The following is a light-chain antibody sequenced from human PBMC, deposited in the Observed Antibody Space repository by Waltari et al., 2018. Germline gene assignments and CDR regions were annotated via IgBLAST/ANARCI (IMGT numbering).Light chain of an antibody. CDR3: CSYTNTHVV. CDR1: SSDVGSNNL. J-gene: IGLJ2*01. Sequence: QYALTQPATVSGSPGQSITSSCTGTSSDVGSNNLVSWYQQHPGQAPKLIIYEATKRTSGVSNRFSGSKSGNTASLTISGLQAEDEGDYYCCSYTNTHVVFGGGTKLTVL. CDR2: EAT. V-gene: IGLV2-14*02.